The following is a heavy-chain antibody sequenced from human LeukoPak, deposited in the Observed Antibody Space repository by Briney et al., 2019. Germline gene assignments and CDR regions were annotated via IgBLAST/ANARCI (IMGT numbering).Heavy chain of an antibody. Sequence: PGGSLRLSCAASGFTFSSYGMHWVRQAPGKGLEWVAFIRYDGSNKYYADSVKGRFTISRDNSKNTLYLQMNSLRAEDTAVYYCAKDTTKAVVVPAAMGYWGQGTLVTVSS. J-gene: IGHJ4*02. CDR3: AKDTTKAVVVPAAMGY. V-gene: IGHV3-30*02. CDR2: IRYDGSNK. D-gene: IGHD2-2*01. CDR1: GFTFSSYG.